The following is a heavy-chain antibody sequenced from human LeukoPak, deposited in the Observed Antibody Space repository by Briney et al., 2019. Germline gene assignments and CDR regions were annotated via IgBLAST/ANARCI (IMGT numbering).Heavy chain of an antibody. J-gene: IGHJ4*02. V-gene: IGHV1-2*02. CDR2: ISPISGVP. CDR3: ARATRIAARLCLDY. D-gene: IGHD6-6*01. Sequence: ASVKVSCKASGYTFTGYYIHWVRQAPGQGLEWMGWISPISGVPKIAQNFQGRVSMTSDTSISTAYMELSSLRSDDTAVYYCARATRIAARLCLDYWGQGTLVTVSS. CDR1: GYTFTGYY.